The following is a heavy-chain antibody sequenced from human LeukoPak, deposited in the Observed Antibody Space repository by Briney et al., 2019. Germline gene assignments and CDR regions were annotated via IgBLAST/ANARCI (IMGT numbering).Heavy chain of an antibody. J-gene: IGHJ4*02. Sequence: PGRSLRLSCAASGFTFSSYAMHWVRQAPGKGLEWVAVISYGGSDKYYADSVKGRFTISRDNSKNTLYLQMNSLRAEDTAVYYCARVLRGDPSAPGDYWGQGTLVTVSS. D-gene: IGHD2-21*02. CDR3: ARVLRGDPSAPGDY. CDR2: ISYGGSDK. V-gene: IGHV3-30*04. CDR1: GFTFSSYA.